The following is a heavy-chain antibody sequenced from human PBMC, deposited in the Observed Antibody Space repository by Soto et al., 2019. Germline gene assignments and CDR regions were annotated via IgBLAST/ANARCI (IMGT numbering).Heavy chain of an antibody. V-gene: IGHV1-69*01. Sequence: QVQLLQSGAEVRKPGSSVKVSCKASGGTLGSDAITWVRQAPGQGFEWMGGFIPIFGITNYAQRFEDRLTITADESTSTVYMELSSLTYDDTAVYYCVPLQPSTIRGRPGMDVWGQGTTITVSS. J-gene: IGHJ6*02. D-gene: IGHD4-4*01. CDR3: VPLQPSTIRGRPGMDV. CDR2: FIPIFGIT. CDR1: GGTLGSDA.